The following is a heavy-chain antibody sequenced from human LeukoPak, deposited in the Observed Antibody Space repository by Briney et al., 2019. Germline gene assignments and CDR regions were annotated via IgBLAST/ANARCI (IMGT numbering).Heavy chain of an antibody. CDR2: IYHSGST. Sequence: SETLSLTCGVSGDSISSGYYWGWIRQPPGKGLEWIGSIYHSGSTYYNPSLKSRLTISVDTSKNQFSLKLSSVTAADTAVYYCARYRYSSSSEGFDYWGRGTLVTVSS. D-gene: IGHD6-6*01. CDR3: ARYRYSSSSEGFDY. J-gene: IGHJ4*02. CDR1: GDSISSGYY. V-gene: IGHV4-38-2*01.